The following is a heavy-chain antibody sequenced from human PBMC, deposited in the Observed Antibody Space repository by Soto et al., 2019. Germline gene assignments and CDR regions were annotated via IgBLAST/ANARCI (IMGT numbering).Heavy chain of an antibody. D-gene: IGHD1-26*01. CDR1: GFSFSGSD. CDR2: VRSIGAYYAT. Sequence: VQLVESGGGLVQPGGSLKLSCAGYGFSFSGSDIHWVRQASGQGLEWVGRVRSIGAYYATAYDVSVKGRFTISRDDSKSMAYLKMNSLRTEDTAVYYCTAGSYYTWVQGTLVTVSS. V-gene: IGHV3-73*01. CDR3: TAGSYYT. J-gene: IGHJ5*02.